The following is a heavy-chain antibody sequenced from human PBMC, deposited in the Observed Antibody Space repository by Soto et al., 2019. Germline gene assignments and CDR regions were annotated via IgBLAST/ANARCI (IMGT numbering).Heavy chain of an antibody. V-gene: IGHV3-21*01. CDR2: ISPSTSHI. CDR3: SGCSGGARHQNYGMDV. J-gene: IGHJ6*02. CDR1: GFTFSSCT. Sequence: EVHLVESGGGLVKPGGSLRLSCAVSGFTFSSCTMNWVRQAPGKGLEWVSSISPSTSHIYYADSVKGRFTISRDNAKNSLFLQMNSLRAEDTAVYYGSGCSGGARHQNYGMDVWGQGTTVTVSS. D-gene: IGHD2-15*01.